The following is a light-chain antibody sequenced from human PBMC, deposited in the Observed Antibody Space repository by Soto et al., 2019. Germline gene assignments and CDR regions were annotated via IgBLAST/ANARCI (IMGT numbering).Light chain of an antibody. Sequence: QSVLTQPASVSGSPGQSITISCTGTISDVGGYNYVSWYQQHPGKAPKLMIYDVSSRPSGVSNRFSGSKSGNTASLTISGLQAEDEADYYCSSYTSSSTPYVFGTGTKVTVL. J-gene: IGLJ1*01. CDR1: ISDVGGYNY. CDR2: DVS. CDR3: SSYTSSSTPYV. V-gene: IGLV2-14*01.